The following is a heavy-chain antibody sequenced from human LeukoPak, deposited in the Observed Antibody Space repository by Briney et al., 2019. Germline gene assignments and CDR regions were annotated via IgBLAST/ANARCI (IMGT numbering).Heavy chain of an antibody. D-gene: IGHD3-10*01. V-gene: IGHV4-39*01. CDR2: IYYSGST. Sequence: SETLSLTCTVSGGSISSSSYCWGWLRQPPGKGLEWIGSIYYSGSTYYNPSLKSRFTISVDTSKNQFSLKLSSVTAADTAVYYCARQIAVYSITNYWGQGTLVTVSS. J-gene: IGHJ4*02. CDR1: GGSISSSSYC. CDR3: ARQIAVYSITNY.